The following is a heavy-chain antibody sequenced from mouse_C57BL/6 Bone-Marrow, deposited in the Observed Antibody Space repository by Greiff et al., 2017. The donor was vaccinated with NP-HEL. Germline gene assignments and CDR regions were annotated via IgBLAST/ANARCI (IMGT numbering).Heavy chain of an antibody. J-gene: IGHJ4*01. Sequence: QVQLQQSGPGLVQPSQSLSITCTVSGFSLTSYGVHWVRQSPGKGLEWLGVIWRGGSTDYNAAFMSRLSITKDNSKSQVFFKMNSLQADDTAIYYCAKTSTMITTEGYYYAMDYWGQGTSVTVSS. V-gene: IGHV2-5*01. D-gene: IGHD2-4*01. CDR2: IWRGGST. CDR1: GFSLTSYG. CDR3: AKTSTMITTEGYYYAMDY.